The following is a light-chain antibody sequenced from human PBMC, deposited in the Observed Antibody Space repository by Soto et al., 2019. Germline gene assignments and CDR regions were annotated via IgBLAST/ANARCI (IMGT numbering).Light chain of an antibody. Sequence: QSALTQPASVSGSPGQSITISCTGTSSDVGVFNYVSWYQQHPGKAPKLMIYDVSDRPSGVSNRFSGSKSGNTASLTISGLQAEDEADYYCSSFTGSGSQVVFGGGTKVTVL. CDR1: SSDVGVFNY. CDR3: SSFTGSGSQVV. CDR2: DVS. J-gene: IGLJ2*01. V-gene: IGLV2-14*03.